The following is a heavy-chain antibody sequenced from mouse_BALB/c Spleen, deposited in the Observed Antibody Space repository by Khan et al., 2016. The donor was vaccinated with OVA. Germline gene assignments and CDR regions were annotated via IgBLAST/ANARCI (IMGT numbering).Heavy chain of an antibody. V-gene: IGHV5-4*02. D-gene: IGHD2-13*01. Sequence: EVELVESGGGLVKPGGSLKLSCAASGFTFSDYYMYWVRQTPEKRLEWVATISDGGSYTYYPDSVKGRFTISRDDAKNNLYLQMSRRKSEDTARYYCARGYYGDPFAYWGQGSLVTVSA. CDR3: ARGYYGDPFAY. CDR2: ISDGGSYT. J-gene: IGHJ3*01. CDR1: GFTFSDYY.